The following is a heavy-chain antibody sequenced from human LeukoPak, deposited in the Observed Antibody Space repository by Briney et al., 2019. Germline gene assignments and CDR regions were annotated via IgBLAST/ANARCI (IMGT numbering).Heavy chain of an antibody. D-gene: IGHD1-7*01. Sequence: GGSLRLFCATSGLTFRTTWMHWVSQAPGKVLMWVSRMNGEGTTIDYADSVKGRFTVSRDYAKNTLFLQMNNLRTEDTALYFCATARNFRFEYWGQGSLVIVSA. CDR2: MNGEGTTI. CDR3: ATARNFRFEY. J-gene: IGHJ4*02. CDR1: GLTFRTTW. V-gene: IGHV3-74*01.